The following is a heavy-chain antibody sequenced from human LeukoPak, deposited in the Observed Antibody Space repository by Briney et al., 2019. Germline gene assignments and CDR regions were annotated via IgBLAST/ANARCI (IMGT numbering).Heavy chain of an antibody. Sequence: SEILSLTCTVSGGSISSYYWSWIRQPAGKGLEWIGRIYISGSTNYNPSLKSRVTMSVDTSKNQFSLKLSSVTAADTAVYYCARAPLLTGYFDFDYWGQGTLVTVSS. CDR1: GGSISSYY. D-gene: IGHD3-9*01. CDR2: IYISGST. CDR3: ARAPLLTGYFDFDY. J-gene: IGHJ4*02. V-gene: IGHV4-4*07.